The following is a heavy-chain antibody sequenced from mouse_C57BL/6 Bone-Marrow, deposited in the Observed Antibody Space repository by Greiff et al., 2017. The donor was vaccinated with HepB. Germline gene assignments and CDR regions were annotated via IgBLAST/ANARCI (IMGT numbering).Heavy chain of an antibody. J-gene: IGHJ3*01. CDR1: GYTFTSYW. V-gene: IGHV1-7*01. CDR2: INPSSGYT. CDR3: ASDYYGSPPFAY. Sequence: QVQLQQSGAELAKPGASVKLSCKASGYTFTSYWMHWVKQRPGQGLEWIGYINPSSGYTKYNQKFKDKTTLTADKSSSTAYMQLSSLTYEDSAVYYCASDYYGSPPFAYWGQGTLVTVSA. D-gene: IGHD1-1*01.